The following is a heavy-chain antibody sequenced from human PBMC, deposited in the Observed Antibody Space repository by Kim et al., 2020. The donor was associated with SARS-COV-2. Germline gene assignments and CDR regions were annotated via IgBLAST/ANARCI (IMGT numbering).Heavy chain of an antibody. CDR3: ARDLNTMVRGVIIPPYYYGMDV. Sequence: ASVTVSCKASGYTFTSYYMHWVRQAPGQGLEWMGIINPSGGSTSYAQKFQGRVTMTRDTSTSTVYMELSSLRSEDTAVYYCARDLNTMVRGVIIPPYYYGMDVWGQGTTVTVSS. J-gene: IGHJ6*02. CDR1: GYTFTSYY. CDR2: INPSGGST. D-gene: IGHD3-10*01. V-gene: IGHV1-46*01.